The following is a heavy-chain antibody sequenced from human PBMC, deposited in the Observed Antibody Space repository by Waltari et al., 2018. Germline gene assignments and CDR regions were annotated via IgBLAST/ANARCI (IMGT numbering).Heavy chain of an antibody. CDR1: GGSISSYY. CDR2: IYTSGST. CDR3: ATSTVTYGVGYYYYYYMDV. D-gene: IGHD4-4*01. Sequence: QVQLQESGPGLVKPSETLSLTCTVSGGSISSYYWSWIRQPAGKGLEWIGRIYTSGSTNDNPSLKSRVTMSVDTSKNQFSLKLSSVTAADTAVYYCATSTVTYGVGYYYYYYMDVWGKGTTVTISS. V-gene: IGHV4-4*07. J-gene: IGHJ6*03.